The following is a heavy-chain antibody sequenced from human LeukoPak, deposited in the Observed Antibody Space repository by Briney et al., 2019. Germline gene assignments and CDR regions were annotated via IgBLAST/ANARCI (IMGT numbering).Heavy chain of an antibody. V-gene: IGHV3-30*03. CDR2: ISYDGSNK. CDR3: ATLVADPSYGMDV. D-gene: IGHD6-19*01. CDR1: GFTFSSYG. Sequence: GGSLRLSCAASGFTFSSYGMHWVCQAPGKGLEWVAVISYDGSNKYYADSVKGRFTISRDNSKNTLYLQMNSLRAEDTAVYYCATLVADPSYGMDVWGKGTTVTVSS. J-gene: IGHJ6*04.